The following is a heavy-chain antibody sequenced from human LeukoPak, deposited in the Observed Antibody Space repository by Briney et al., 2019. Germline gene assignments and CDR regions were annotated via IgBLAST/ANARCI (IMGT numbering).Heavy chain of an antibody. J-gene: IGHJ4*02. CDR3: ARHLGYCSGGSCYNPPDY. D-gene: IGHD2-15*01. CDR1: GGTFSSYA. CDR2: IVPIFGTT. Sequence: SVKVSCKASGGTFSSYAVSWVRQAPGQGLEWMGGIVPIFGTTNYAQKFQGRVTITADKSTSTAYMELSSLRSEDTAVYYCARHLGYCSGGSCYNPPDYWGQGTLVTVSS. V-gene: IGHV1-69*06.